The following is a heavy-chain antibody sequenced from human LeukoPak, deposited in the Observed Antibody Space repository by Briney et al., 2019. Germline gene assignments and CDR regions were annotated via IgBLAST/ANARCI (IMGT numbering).Heavy chain of an antibody. V-gene: IGHV1-2*02. Sequence: ASVKVSCKASGYTFTGYYMHWVRQAPGQGLEWMGWINPNSGGTNYAQKFQGRVTMTRDTSISTAYMELSRLRSDDTAVYYCARVPYYYGSGSDHWFDPWGQGTLVTVSS. CDR2: INPNSGGT. CDR3: ARVPYYYGSGSDHWFDP. CDR1: GYTFTGYY. J-gene: IGHJ5*02. D-gene: IGHD3-10*01.